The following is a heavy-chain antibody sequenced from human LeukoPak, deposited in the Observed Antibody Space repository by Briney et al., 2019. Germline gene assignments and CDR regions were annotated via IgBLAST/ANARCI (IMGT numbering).Heavy chain of an antibody. J-gene: IGHJ4*02. CDR1: GFSFTSYA. D-gene: IGHD6-6*01. Sequence: GGSLRLSCAASGFSFTSYAMNWVRQAPGKGLEWVSAISGSGRSTYSADSVRGRFTTSRDNSKNILYLQMNNLRAEDTAVYYCARAGRRLLFLESWGLGTLVTVSS. CDR3: ARAGRRLLFLES. CDR2: ISGSGRST. V-gene: IGHV3-23*01.